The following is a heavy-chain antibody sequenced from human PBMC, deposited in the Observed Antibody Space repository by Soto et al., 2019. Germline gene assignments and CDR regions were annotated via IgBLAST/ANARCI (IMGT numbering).Heavy chain of an antibody. CDR2: ISYDGSNI. CDR3: AKDGPDRLVWVVAAKRPHYYYYGMDV. D-gene: IGHD2-15*01. J-gene: IGHJ6*02. Sequence: QVQLVESGGGVVQPGRSLRLSCAASGFTFSSYGMHWVRQAPGKGLEWVAVISYDGSNIYYADSVKGRFTISRDNSKNPLYLKMNSLRAVDTAVYYCAKDGPDRLVWVVAAKRPHYYYYGMDVWGQGTTVTVSS. V-gene: IGHV3-30*18. CDR1: GFTFSSYG.